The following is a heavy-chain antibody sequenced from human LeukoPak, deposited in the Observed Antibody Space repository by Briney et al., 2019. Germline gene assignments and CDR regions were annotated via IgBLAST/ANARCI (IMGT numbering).Heavy chain of an antibody. CDR2: IYHSGST. CDR1: GYSISSGYY. J-gene: IGHJ4*02. Sequence: SETLSLTCAVSGYSISSGYYWGWIRQPPGKGLEWIGSIYHSGSTYYNPSLKSRVTISVGTSKNQFSLKLSSVTAADTAVYYCARDASGSNYDILTGYYGFDYWGQGTLVTVSS. V-gene: IGHV4-38-2*02. CDR3: ARDASGSNYDILTGYYGFDY. D-gene: IGHD3-9*01.